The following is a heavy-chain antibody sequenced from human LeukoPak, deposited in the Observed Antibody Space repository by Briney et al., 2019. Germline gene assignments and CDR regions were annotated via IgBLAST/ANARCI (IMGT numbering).Heavy chain of an antibody. CDR3: VRPRTRLAWFDP. D-gene: IGHD6-19*01. Sequence: SETLSLTCTVSGGSISSSNYYWGWIRQPPGKGLEWIGSISYSGSTYYNPSLRSRVTIYVDTSKNQFSLKLRSVTAADTAVYCVRPRTRLAWFDPWGQGTLVTVSS. CDR2: ISYSGST. V-gene: IGHV4-39*01. J-gene: IGHJ5*02. CDR1: GGSISSSNYY.